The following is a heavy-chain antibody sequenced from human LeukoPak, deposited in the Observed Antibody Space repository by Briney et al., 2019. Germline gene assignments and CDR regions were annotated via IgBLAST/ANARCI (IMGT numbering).Heavy chain of an antibody. CDR1: GYTFTSYG. Sequence: GASVKVSCKASGYTFTSYGISWVRQAPGQGLEWMVWISAYNGNTNYAQKLQGRVTMTTDTSTSTAYMELRSLRSDDTAVYYCASVKVSSIAALDWFDPWGQGTLVTVSS. D-gene: IGHD6-6*01. CDR3: ASVKVSSIAALDWFDP. J-gene: IGHJ5*02. CDR2: ISAYNGNT. V-gene: IGHV1-18*01.